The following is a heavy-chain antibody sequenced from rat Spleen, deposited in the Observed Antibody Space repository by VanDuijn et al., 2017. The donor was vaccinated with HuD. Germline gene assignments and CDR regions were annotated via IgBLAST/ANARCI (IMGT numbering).Heavy chain of an antibody. CDR2: ISSGGST. CDR3: TSPFRWFAY. Sequence: QVQLKESGPGLVQPSQTLSLICTVSGFSLTNNGVSWVRRPPGKDLEWIAAISSGGSTYYNSVFKSRLTISRDTSKSQVFLKMNSLQTEDTAIYFCTSPFRWFAYWGQGTLVTVSS. V-gene: IGHV2S12*01. CDR1: GFSLTNNG. J-gene: IGHJ3*01.